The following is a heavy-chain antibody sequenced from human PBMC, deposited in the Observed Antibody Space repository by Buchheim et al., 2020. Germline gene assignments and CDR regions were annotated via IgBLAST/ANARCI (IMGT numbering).Heavy chain of an antibody. CDR3: AAVIVQLPPDLPLHDLYYYYMDV. CDR2: IIPVFGIV. J-gene: IGHJ6*03. D-gene: IGHD2-21*01. V-gene: IGHV1-69*01. Sequence: QVQLEQFGAEVKKSGSSVKVSCKASGGTFSTYVFSWVRQVPGQGLEWMGGIIPVFGIVNYAQRFQDRLTITADESTTTVYMELSRLKSEDAAVYHCAAVIVQLPPDLPLHDLYYYYMDVWGKGTT. CDR1: GGTFSTYV.